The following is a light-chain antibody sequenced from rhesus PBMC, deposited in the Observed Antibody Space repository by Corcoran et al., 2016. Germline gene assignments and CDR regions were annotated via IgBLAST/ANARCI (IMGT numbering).Light chain of an antibody. J-gene: IGKJ1*01. CDR3: LQYNTAPPA. V-gene: IGKV1-43*02. Sequence: DIQMTQSPSSLSASVGDRVIITCSASQDITTSFNWYQQKPGKFPKRLIYKTSSLESGVPSRFSGRGSGTVFTLTISSLQPEDFATYYCLQYNTAPPAFGQGTRVEIK. CDR2: KTS. CDR1: QDITTS.